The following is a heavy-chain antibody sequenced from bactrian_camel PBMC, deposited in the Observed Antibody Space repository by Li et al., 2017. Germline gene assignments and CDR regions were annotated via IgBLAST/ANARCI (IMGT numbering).Heavy chain of an antibody. CDR3: SADWYTMGWVLRARYATCSAEVEGY. CDR2: IGTDDGRT. J-gene: IGHJ6*01. CDR1: GYTSKSAF. D-gene: IGHD5*01. V-gene: IGHV3S40*01. Sequence: VQLVESGGGLVQSGGSLSLSCAASGYTSKSAFMGWFRQAPGKDREAVAAIGTDDGRTYYDDSVKGRFTISQDNARNTVYLQMDKLKPEDTAVYYCSADWYTMGWVLRARYATCSAEVEGYWGRGTQVTVS.